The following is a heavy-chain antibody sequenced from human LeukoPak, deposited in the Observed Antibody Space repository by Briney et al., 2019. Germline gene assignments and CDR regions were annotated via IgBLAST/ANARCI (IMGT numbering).Heavy chain of an antibody. CDR2: ISGSGGST. CDR1: GFTFSSYA. D-gene: IGHD5-18*01. J-gene: IGHJ4*02. V-gene: IGHV3-23*01. Sequence: TGGSLRLSCAASGFTFSSYAMSWVRQAPGKGLEWASAISGSGGSTYYADSVKGRFTISRDNSKNTLYLQMNSLRAEDTAVYYCARDPMVNDYWGQGTLVTVSS. CDR3: ARDPMVNDY.